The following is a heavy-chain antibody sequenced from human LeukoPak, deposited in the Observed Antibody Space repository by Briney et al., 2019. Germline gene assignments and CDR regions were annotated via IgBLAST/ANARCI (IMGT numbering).Heavy chain of an antibody. Sequence: PSETLSLTCTVSGGSISSYYWSWIRQPAGKGLEWSGRIYTSGSTNYNPSLKSRVTISVDTPKNQFSLKLSSVTAADTAVYYCARDQRPIAVAGNYGMDVWGQGTTVTVSS. J-gene: IGHJ6*02. CDR3: ARDQRPIAVAGNYGMDV. CDR1: GGSISSYY. CDR2: IYTSGST. D-gene: IGHD6-19*01. V-gene: IGHV4-4*07.